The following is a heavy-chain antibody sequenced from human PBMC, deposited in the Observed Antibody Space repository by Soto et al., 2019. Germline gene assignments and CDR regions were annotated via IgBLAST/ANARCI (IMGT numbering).Heavy chain of an antibody. CDR2: LNPNSGNT. CDR3: ARDHRYNWNDEGWFDP. V-gene: IGHV1-8*01. D-gene: IGHD1-20*01. Sequence: QVQLVQSGAEVKKPGASVKVSCKASGYMFSTYDINWVRQAPGQGLEWMGWLNPNSGNTGYAQKFQGRVTMTRNTSINIAYMELSSLGSDDTAVYYCARDHRYNWNDEGWFDPWGQGTLVTVSS. J-gene: IGHJ5*02. CDR1: GYMFSTYD.